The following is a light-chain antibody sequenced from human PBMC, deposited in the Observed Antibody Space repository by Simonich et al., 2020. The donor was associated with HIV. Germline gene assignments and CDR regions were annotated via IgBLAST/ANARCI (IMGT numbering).Light chain of an antibody. CDR2: GAS. V-gene: IGKV3-15*01. J-gene: IGKJ1*01. CDR3: QQYNNWPPWT. CDR1: QSVSSH. Sequence: EIVMTQSPATLSVSPGERATLYCRASQSVSSHLDWYQQKPGQATRLLIYGASTRSTGIPARFSGSGSGTEFTLTISSMQSEDFAVYYCQQYNNWPPWTFGQGTKVEIK.